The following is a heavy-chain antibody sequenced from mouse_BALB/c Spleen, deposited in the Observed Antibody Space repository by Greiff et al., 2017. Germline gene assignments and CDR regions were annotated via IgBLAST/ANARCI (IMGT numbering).Heavy chain of an antibody. CDR3: ARDGITTAKAY. CDR1: GFSLTSYS. CDR2: IWTGGST. Sequence: VQLVESGPGLVAPSQSLSITCTVSGFSLTSYSVHWVRQPPGKGLEWLGVIWTGGSTNYNSALMSRLSISKDNSKSQVFLKMNSLQTDDTAMYYCARDGITTAKAYWGQGTLVTVSA. V-gene: IGHV2-9*02. J-gene: IGHJ3*01. D-gene: IGHD1-2*01.